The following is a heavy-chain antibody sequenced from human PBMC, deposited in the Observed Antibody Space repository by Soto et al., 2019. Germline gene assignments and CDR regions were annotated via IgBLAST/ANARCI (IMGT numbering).Heavy chain of an antibody. V-gene: IGHV5-51*01. CDR2: IYPGGSDT. CDR1: GYSFTSYW. D-gene: IGHD3-22*01. CDR3: ARDYYDSSGYSLGYYYYGMDV. Sequence: GESLKISCKGSGYSFTSYWIGWVRQMPGKGLEWMGIIYPGGSDTRYSPSFQGQVTISADKSISTAYLQWSSLKASDTAMYYCARDYYDSSGYSLGYYYYGMDVWGQGTTVTVSS. J-gene: IGHJ6*02.